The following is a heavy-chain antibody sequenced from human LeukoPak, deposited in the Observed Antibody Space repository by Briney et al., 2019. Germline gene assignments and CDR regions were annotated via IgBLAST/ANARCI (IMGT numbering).Heavy chain of an antibody. CDR3: AREGDSSVYYDY. CDR1: GGSISSYY. V-gene: IGHV4-34*01. Sequence: SETLSLTCTVSGGSISSYYWSWIRQPPGKGLEWIGEIHHSGSTNYNPSLKSRVTISVDTSKNQFSLKLSSVTAADTAVYYCAREGDSSVYYDYWGQGTLVTVSS. D-gene: IGHD3-22*01. CDR2: IHHSGST. J-gene: IGHJ4*02.